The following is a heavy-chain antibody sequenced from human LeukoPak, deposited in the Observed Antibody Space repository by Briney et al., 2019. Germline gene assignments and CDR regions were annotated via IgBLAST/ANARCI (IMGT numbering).Heavy chain of an antibody. D-gene: IGHD5-18*01. V-gene: IGHV1-69*06. J-gene: IGHJ6*03. CDR1: GYTFTDYY. CDR3: ARAVGTAMVTTYYYYYMDV. CDR2: IIPMFGTA. Sequence: ASVKVSCKASGYTFTDYYMHWVRQAPGQGLEWMGGIIPMFGTANYAQKFQGRVTITADKSTSTAYMELSSLRSEDTAVYYCARAVGTAMVTTYYYYYMDVWGKGTTVTVSS.